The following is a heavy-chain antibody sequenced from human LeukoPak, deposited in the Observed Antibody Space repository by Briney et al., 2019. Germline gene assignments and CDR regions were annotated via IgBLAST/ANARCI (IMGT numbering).Heavy chain of an antibody. V-gene: IGHV3-74*01. J-gene: IGHJ5*02. Sequence: GGSLRLSCAASGFTFSSYWMHWVRQAPGKGLVWVSRINSDGSSTRYADSVKGRFTISRDNAKNTLYLQMNSLRAEDTAVYYCVRGVGGDSRFDPWGQGTLVTASS. CDR2: INSDGSST. D-gene: IGHD1-26*01. CDR3: VRGVGGDSRFDP. CDR1: GFTFSSYW.